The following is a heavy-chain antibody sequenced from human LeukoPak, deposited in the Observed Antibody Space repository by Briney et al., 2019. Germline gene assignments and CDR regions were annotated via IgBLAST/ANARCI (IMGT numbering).Heavy chain of an antibody. CDR1: GGSISSGGYY. CDR2: IYHSGST. CDR3: AREVRPNPFGVVGFDY. V-gene: IGHV4-30-2*01. Sequence: SETLSLTCTVSGGSISSGGYYWSWIRQPPGKGLEWIGYIYHSGSTYYNPSLKSRVTISVDRSKNQFSLKLSSVTAADTAMYYCAREVRPNPFGVVGFDYWGQGTLVTVSS. D-gene: IGHD3-3*01. J-gene: IGHJ4*02.